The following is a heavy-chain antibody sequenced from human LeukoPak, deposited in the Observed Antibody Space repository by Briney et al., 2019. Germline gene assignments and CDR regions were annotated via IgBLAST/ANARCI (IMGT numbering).Heavy chain of an antibody. D-gene: IGHD1-20*01. CDR2: LNHSGST. V-gene: IGHV4-34*01. CDR1: GGSFSGYY. CDR3: ARGSEDNWNDLLWAFDI. J-gene: IGHJ3*02. Sequence: SETLSLTCAVYGGSFSGYYWSWIRQPPGKGLEWIGELNHSGSTNYNPSLKSRVTISVDTSKNQFSLKLSSVTAADTAVYYCARGSEDNWNDLLWAFDIWGQGTMVTVSS.